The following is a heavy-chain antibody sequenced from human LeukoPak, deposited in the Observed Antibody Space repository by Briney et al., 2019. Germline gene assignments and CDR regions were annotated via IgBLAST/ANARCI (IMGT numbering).Heavy chain of an antibody. Sequence: SETLSLTCAVYGGSFSGYYWSWIRQPPGKGLEWIGYIYYSGSTYYNPSLKSRVTISVDTSKNQFSLKLSSVTAADTAVYYCARHRRGSSSNNRFDPWGQGTLVTVSS. V-gene: IGHV4-34*01. J-gene: IGHJ5*02. D-gene: IGHD6-13*01. CDR3: ARHRRGSSSNNRFDP. CDR2: IYYSGST. CDR1: GGSFSGYY.